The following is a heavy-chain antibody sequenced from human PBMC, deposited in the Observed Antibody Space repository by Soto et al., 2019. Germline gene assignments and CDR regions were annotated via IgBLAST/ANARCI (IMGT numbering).Heavy chain of an antibody. V-gene: IGHV4-34*01. D-gene: IGHD1-7*01. Sequence: PSETLSLTCSVYGGSFLSDFCSWIRHPPGRCLELIGDISHGGSTTYNPSLKSRVAISVDTSKNQFSLKVSSVTAADTAVYYCARRPRGRNYFLARYYYNGMDVWGRGTTVTVSS. CDR1: GGSFLSDF. CDR2: ISHGGST. CDR3: ARRPRGRNYFLARYYYNGMDV. J-gene: IGHJ6*02.